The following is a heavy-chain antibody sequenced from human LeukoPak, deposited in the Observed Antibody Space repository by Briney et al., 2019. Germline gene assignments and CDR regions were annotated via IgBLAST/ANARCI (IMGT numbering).Heavy chain of an antibody. Sequence: ASVKVSCKASGGTFSSYAISWVRQAPGQGLEWVGRIIPILGIANYAQKFQGRVTITADKSTSTAYMELSSLRSEDTAVYYCARSTYGGNDYWGQGTLVTVSS. CDR1: GGTFSSYA. D-gene: IGHD4-23*01. CDR3: ARSTYGGNDY. CDR2: IIPILGIA. V-gene: IGHV1-69*04. J-gene: IGHJ4*02.